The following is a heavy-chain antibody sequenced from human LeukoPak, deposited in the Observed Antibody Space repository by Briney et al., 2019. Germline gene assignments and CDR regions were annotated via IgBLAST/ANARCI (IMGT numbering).Heavy chain of an antibody. CDR2: ITGNGGTI. CDR1: GFSSDDYA. D-gene: IGHD3-22*01. Sequence: AGRSLRLSCAASGFSSDDYAMHWVRQAPGKGLEWVSGITGNGGTIAYADSVKGRFTVSRDNAKSSLYLQMSSLRAEDMALYYCVRESGSYYFDYWGQGTLVTVSS. V-gene: IGHV3-9*02. CDR3: VRESGSYYFDY. J-gene: IGHJ4*02.